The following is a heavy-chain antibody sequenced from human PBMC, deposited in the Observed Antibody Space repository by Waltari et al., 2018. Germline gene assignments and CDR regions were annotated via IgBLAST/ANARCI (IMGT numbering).Heavy chain of an antibody. D-gene: IGHD3-10*01. Sequence: QVQLQQWGAGLLKPSETLSLTCAVYGGSFSGYYWSWIRQPPGKGLEWIGEIKHSGSTNYNPSLKSRVTISVDTSKNQFSLKLSSVTAADTAVYYCARGPFARRNNWFDPWGQGTLVTVSS. V-gene: IGHV4-34*01. CDR3: ARGPFARRNNWFDP. CDR2: IKHSGST. CDR1: GGSFSGYY. J-gene: IGHJ5*02.